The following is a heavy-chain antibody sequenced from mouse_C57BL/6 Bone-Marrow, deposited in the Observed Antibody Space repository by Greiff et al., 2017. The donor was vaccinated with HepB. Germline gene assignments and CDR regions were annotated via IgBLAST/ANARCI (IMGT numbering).Heavy chain of an antibody. J-gene: IGHJ1*03. CDR1: GYTFTDYY. CDR3: AKPFITTAVASWYFDV. Sequence: VQLQHSGPELVKPGASVKISCKASGYTFTDYYMNWVKQSHGKSLEWIGDINPNNGGTSYNQKFKGKATLTVDKSSSTAYMELRSLTSEDSAVYYCAKPFITTAVASWYFDVWGTGTTVTVSS. V-gene: IGHV1-26*01. CDR2: INPNNGGT. D-gene: IGHD1-1*01.